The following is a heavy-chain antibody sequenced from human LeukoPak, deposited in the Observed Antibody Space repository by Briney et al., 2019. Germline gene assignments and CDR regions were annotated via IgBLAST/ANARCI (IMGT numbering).Heavy chain of an antibody. Sequence: SETLSLTCTVSGGSITTYYWSWIRQPPGKRLEWIGRIYTSGSTNYNPSLKSRVTISVDTSKNQFSLKLSSVTAADTAVYYCARGLDLFLTGDRGALDYWGQGTLVTVSS. CDR2: IYTSGST. J-gene: IGHJ4*02. V-gene: IGHV4-4*07. CDR3: ARGLDLFLTGDRGALDY. CDR1: GGSITTYY. D-gene: IGHD7-27*01.